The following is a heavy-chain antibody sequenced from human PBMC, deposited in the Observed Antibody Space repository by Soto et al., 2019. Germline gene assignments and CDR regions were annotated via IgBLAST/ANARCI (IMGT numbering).Heavy chain of an antibody. CDR2: ISSSSSYI. V-gene: IGHV3-21*01. CDR3: ARVSYCGGDCYSTPPDY. Sequence: EVQLVESGGGLVKPGGSLRLSCAASGFTFSSYSMNWVRQAPGKGLEWVSSISSSSSYIYYADSVKGRFTISRDNAKNSLYLQMNSLRAEDTAVYYCARVSYCGGDCYSTPPDYWGQGTLVTVSS. CDR1: GFTFSSYS. D-gene: IGHD2-21*02. J-gene: IGHJ4*02.